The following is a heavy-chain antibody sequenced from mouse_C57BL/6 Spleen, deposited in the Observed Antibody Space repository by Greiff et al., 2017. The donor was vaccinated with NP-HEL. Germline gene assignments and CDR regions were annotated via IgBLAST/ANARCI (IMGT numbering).Heavy chain of an antibody. CDR2: ISYDGSN. CDR3: ARDGSTFYWYFDV. D-gene: IGHD1-1*01. J-gene: IGHJ1*03. CDR1: GYSITSGYY. V-gene: IGHV3-6*01. Sequence: EVHLVESGPGLVKPSQSLSLTCSVTGYSITSGYYWNWIRQFPGNKLEWMGYISYDGSNNYNPSLKNRISITRDTSKNQFFLKLNSVTTEDTATYYCARDGSTFYWYFDVWGTGTTVTVSS.